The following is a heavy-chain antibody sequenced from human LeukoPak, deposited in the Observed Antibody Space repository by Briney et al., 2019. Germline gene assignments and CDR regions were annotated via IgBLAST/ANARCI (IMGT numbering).Heavy chain of an antibody. V-gene: IGHV3-23*01. Sequence: GGSLRLSCAASGFTFSSYAMSWVRQAPGKGLEWVSAINPSGDDTYYAESVRGRFTISRDNSKNTVYLQMNSLRAEDTAAYYCARQRGYCSSGSCYFDYWGQGTLVTVSS. CDR3: ARQRGYCSSGSCYFDY. CDR2: INPSGDDT. J-gene: IGHJ4*02. CDR1: GFTFSSYA. D-gene: IGHD2-15*01.